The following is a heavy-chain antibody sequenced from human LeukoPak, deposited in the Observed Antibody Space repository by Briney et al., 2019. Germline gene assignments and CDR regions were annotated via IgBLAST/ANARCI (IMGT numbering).Heavy chain of an antibody. CDR1: GFTFSGSA. CDR3: LSGYDFWSGYYQPNNWFDP. J-gene: IGHJ5*02. CDR2: IRSKANSYAT. V-gene: IGHV3-73*01. Sequence: PGGSLRLSCAASGFTFSGSAMHWVRQASGKGLEWVGRIRSKANSYATAYAASVKGRFTISRDDSKNTAYLQMNSLKTEDTAVYYCLSGYDFWSGYYQPNNWFDPWGQGTLVTVSS. D-gene: IGHD3-3*01.